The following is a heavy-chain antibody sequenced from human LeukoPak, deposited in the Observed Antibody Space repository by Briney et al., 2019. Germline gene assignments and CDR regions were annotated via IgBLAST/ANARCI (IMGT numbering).Heavy chain of an antibody. CDR3: AREVDVVVVANHFDY. V-gene: IGHV1-46*01. J-gene: IGHJ4*02. CDR1: GYTFSKYY. CDR2: INPSGGST. D-gene: IGHD2-15*01. Sequence: ASVKVSCKASGYTFSKYYVHWVRQAPGQGLEWMGIINPSGGSTTYSEKFQGRITMTRDMSTSTVYMEVSSLRSGDTATYYCAREVDVVVVANHFDYWGQGTLVTVAS.